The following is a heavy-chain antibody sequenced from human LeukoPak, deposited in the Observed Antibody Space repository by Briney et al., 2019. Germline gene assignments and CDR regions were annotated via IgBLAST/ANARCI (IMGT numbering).Heavy chain of an antibody. CDR1: GGSFSSYY. V-gene: IGHV4-34*01. CDR3: ARVLGSQGDILTGRESNWFDP. D-gene: IGHD3-9*01. J-gene: IGHJ5*02. CDR2: INHSGST. Sequence: LETLSLTCAVYGGSFSSYYWSWIRQPPGKGLEWIGEINHSGSTNYNPSLKSRVTISVDTSKNQFSLKLSSVTAADTAVYYCARVLGSQGDILTGRESNWFDPWGQGTLVTVSS.